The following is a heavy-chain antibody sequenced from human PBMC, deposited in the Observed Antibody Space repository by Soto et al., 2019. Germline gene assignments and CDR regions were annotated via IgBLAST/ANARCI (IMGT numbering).Heavy chain of an antibody. CDR2: IIPVFGTT. D-gene: IGHD3-16*01. J-gene: IGHJ4*02. Sequence: SVKLSCKDSGGLFSSFAISWVRQAPGQGLEWMGGIIPVFGTTNYAQKFQGRVTITADESTNTAYMELSSLRSDDTAMYYCARGGGPYVWFNEFWGQGTQVTVSS. V-gene: IGHV1-69*13. CDR1: GGLFSSFA. CDR3: ARGGGPYVWFNEF.